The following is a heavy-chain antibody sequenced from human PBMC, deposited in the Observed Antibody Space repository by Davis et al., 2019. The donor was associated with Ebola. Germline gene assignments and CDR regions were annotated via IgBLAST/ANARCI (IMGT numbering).Heavy chain of an antibody. Sequence: MPSETLSLTCAVYGGSFSGYYWSWIRQSPGKGLEWIGEINHSGSTNYNPSLKSRVTISVDTSKNQFSLKLSSVTAADTAVYYCARSKIFGVVTNYYYYYGMDVWGQGTTVTVSS. D-gene: IGHD3-3*01. J-gene: IGHJ6*02. V-gene: IGHV4-34*01. CDR3: ARSKIFGVVTNYYYYYGMDV. CDR2: INHSGST. CDR1: GGSFSGYY.